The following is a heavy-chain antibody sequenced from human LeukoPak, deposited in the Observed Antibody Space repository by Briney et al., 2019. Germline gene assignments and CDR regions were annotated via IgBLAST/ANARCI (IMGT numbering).Heavy chain of an antibody. V-gene: IGHV1-2*06. D-gene: IGHD6-13*01. CDR1: GGTFSSYA. J-gene: IGHJ6*03. CDR2: INPNSGGT. Sequence: EASVKVSCKASGGTFSSYAISWVRQAPGQGLKWMGRINPNSGGTNYAQKFQGRVTMTRDTSISTAYMELSRLRSDDTAVYYCARGLGQLVRTPYYYYYYMDVWGKGTTVTVSS. CDR3: ARGLGQLVRTPYYYYYYMDV.